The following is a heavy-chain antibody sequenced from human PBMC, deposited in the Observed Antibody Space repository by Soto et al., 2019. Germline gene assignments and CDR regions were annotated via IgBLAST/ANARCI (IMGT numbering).Heavy chain of an antibody. CDR3: ASNIPAAGRSRWFDL. D-gene: IGHD6-13*01. CDR1: GCSISSYY. CDR2: IYTSGST. V-gene: IGHV4-4*07. Sequence: PSETLSLTGPVSGCSISSYYWSWIRQPAGKGLEWIGRIYTSGSTNYNPSLKSRVTMSVDTSKNQFSLKLSSVTAADTAVYYCASNIPAAGRSRWFDLWGQGSLVIVSS. J-gene: IGHJ5*02.